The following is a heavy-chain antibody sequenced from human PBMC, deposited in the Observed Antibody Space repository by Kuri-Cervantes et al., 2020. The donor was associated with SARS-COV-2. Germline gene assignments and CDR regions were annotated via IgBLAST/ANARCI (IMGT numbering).Heavy chain of an antibody. J-gene: IGHJ6*04. CDR2: IGTGGDT. V-gene: IGHV3-47*02. Sequence: GDSLTLPCAAAGVAFSSDVLDWIRPAPGKGSEWVSAIGTGGDTYYADSVMGRFTISRDNAKKSLYLQMNSLRAEDTAVYYCASAVNRRETTDGMAVWGKGPTVTVSS. CDR1: GVAFSSDV. D-gene: IGHD4-17*01. CDR3: ASAVNRRETTDGMAV.